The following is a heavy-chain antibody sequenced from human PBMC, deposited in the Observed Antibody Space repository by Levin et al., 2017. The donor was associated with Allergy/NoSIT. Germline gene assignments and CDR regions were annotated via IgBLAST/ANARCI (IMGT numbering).Heavy chain of an antibody. D-gene: IGHD3-10*01. CDR1: GFSISSSW. J-gene: IGHJ4*02. CDR3: ARDPVNYGRIGYYFDY. Sequence: LSLTCAGSGFSISSSWFHWVRQVPGKGPVWVARIGTDGSDTSYADSVKGRFTVSRDNAKNTLYLHMNSLRGEDTAVYSCARDPVNYGRIGYYFDYWGQGVLVTVSS. CDR2: IGTDGSDT. V-gene: IGHV3-74*01.